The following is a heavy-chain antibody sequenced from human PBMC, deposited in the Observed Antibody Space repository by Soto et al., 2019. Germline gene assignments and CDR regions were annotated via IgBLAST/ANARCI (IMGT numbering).Heavy chain of an antibody. J-gene: IGHJ4*02. D-gene: IGHD6-13*01. Sequence: EGSLRLSCAASGFTFSSYSMNWVRQAPGKGLEWVSSISSSSSYIYYADSVKGRFTISRDNAKNSLYLQMNSLREEDTDVYYFVRDRASSSWSDYWGQAILVSVSS. CDR1: GFTFSSYS. CDR3: VRDRASSSWSDY. CDR2: ISSSSSYI. V-gene: IGHV3-21*01.